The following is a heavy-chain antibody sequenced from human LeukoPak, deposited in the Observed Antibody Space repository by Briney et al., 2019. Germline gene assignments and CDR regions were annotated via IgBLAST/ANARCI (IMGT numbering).Heavy chain of an antibody. Sequence: PGGSLRLSCAASGFTFSSYTMNWVRQAPGKGLEWVSSIPGSSGYIFYADSVKGRFTISRDNAKKSLYLQMTSLTAEDTAVYYCARDRGAYCGGDCYLGFDYWGRGSLVTVSS. CDR2: IPGSSGYI. CDR3: ARDRGAYCGGDCYLGFDY. CDR1: GFTFSSYT. J-gene: IGHJ4*01. V-gene: IGHV3-21*01. D-gene: IGHD2-21*02.